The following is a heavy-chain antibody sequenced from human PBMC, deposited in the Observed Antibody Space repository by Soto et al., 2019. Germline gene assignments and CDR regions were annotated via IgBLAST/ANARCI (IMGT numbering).Heavy chain of an antibody. CDR1: GYMFSIYW. V-gene: IGHV5-51*01. CDR2: FHPGDSDI. J-gene: IGHJ4*02. D-gene: IGHD4-17*01. Sequence: GESLKISCKVSGYMFSIYWIAWVRQMPGKGLEWMGIFHPGDSDIRYSPSFQGQVTFSADKSISTAYLQWSSLRSEDTAVYYCAREGVNDYGGNSGIDYWGQGTLVTVSS. CDR3: AREGVNDYGGNSGIDY.